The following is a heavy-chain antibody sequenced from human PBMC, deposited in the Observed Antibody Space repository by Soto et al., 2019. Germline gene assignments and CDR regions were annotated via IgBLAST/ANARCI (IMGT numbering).Heavy chain of an antibody. CDR2: IYATGTT. J-gene: IGHJ5*02. CDR3: VRDVPTTLRDGFEP. CDR1: GASISGFY. Sequence: PSETLSLTCTVSGASISGFYCSWIRKSAWKGLEWIGRIYATGTTDYNPSLKSRVMMSVDTSKKQFELKLRCVTAADTAVYYCVRDVPTTLRDGFEPWGHGSPVTVS. V-gene: IGHV4-4*07. D-gene: IGHD1-1*01.